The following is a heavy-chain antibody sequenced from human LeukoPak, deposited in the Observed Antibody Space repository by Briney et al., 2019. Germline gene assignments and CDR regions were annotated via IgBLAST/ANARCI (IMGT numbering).Heavy chain of an antibody. V-gene: IGHV3-74*01. CDR3: ARSYGSGTYYKRDAFDI. Sequence: GGSLRLSCAASGFTFSSYWMHWVRQAPGKGLVWVSRINSDGSSTSYADSVKGRFTISRDNAKNTLYLQMNSLRDDDTAVYYCARSYGSGTYYKRDAFDIWGQGTMVTVSS. D-gene: IGHD3-10*01. J-gene: IGHJ3*02. CDR2: INSDGSST. CDR1: GFTFSSYW.